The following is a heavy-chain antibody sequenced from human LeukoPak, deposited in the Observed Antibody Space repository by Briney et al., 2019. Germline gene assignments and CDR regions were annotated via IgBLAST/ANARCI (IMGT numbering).Heavy chain of an antibody. V-gene: IGHV3-23*01. J-gene: IGHJ1*01. Sequence: GWSLRLSCAASGFTFSSYAMSWVRQAPGKGLEWVSAISGSGGSTYYADSVKGRFTISRDNSKNTLYLQMNSLRAEDTAVYYCANGLRGMATIFAEYFQHWGQGTLVTVSS. CDR1: GFTFSSYA. D-gene: IGHD5-24*01. CDR2: ISGSGGST. CDR3: ANGLRGMATIFAEYFQH.